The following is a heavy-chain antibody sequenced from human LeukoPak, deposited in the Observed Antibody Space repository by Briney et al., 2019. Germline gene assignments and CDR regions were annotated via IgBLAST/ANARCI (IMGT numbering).Heavy chain of an antibody. Sequence: LTGGSLRLSCEASGFNFEDYGMNWVRQAPGRGPEWVSGLTWNSKSIGYADSVKGRFTIFRDNAKNSLYLQMDSLRAEDTALYYCARAYNWNDDAFDYWGQGTLVTVSS. CDR1: GFNFEDYG. D-gene: IGHD1-1*01. J-gene: IGHJ4*02. CDR3: ARAYNWNDDAFDY. CDR2: LTWNSKSI. V-gene: IGHV3-20*04.